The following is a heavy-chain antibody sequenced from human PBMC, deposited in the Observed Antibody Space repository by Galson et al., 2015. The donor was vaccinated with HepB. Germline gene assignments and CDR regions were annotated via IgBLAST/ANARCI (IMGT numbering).Heavy chain of an antibody. CDR2: ISYNGSNK. Sequence: LSLSCAASGFTFSRYGMHWVRQAPGKGLEWVAVISYNGSNKYFAESVKGGFTISRDNSKNTLYLQMNSLRGDDTAVYYCAKGGEMGGIDYWGQGTLVSVSS. J-gene: IGHJ4*02. CDR1: GFTFSRYG. V-gene: IGHV3-30*18. D-gene: IGHD3-10*01. CDR3: AKGGEMGGIDY.